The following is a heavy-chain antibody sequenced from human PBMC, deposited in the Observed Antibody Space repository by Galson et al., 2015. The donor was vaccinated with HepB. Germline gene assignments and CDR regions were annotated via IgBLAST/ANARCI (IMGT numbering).Heavy chain of an antibody. CDR1: GYTFTGYY. V-gene: IGHV1-2*02. D-gene: IGHD3-10*01. CDR2: INPNSGGT. CDR3: ARDTYMVRGVIPPGDAFDI. J-gene: IGHJ3*02. Sequence: SVKVSCKASGYTFTGYYMHWVRQTPGQGLEWMGWINPNSGGTNYAQKFQGRVTMTRDTSISTAYMELSRLRSDDTAVYYCARDTYMVRGVIPPGDAFDIWGQGTMVTVPS.